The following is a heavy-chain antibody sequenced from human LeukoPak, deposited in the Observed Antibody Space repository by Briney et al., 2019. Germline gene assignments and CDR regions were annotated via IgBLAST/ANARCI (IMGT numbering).Heavy chain of an antibody. D-gene: IGHD3-22*01. Sequence: PSETLSLTCTVSGGSMSPYHWGWIRQPPGKGLEWIGEINHSGSTNYNPSLKSRVTISVDTSKNQFSLKLSSVTAAVTAVYYCARSRRTYYYDSSGYYYNWFDPWGQGTLVTVSS. V-gene: IGHV4-34*01. CDR2: INHSGST. CDR1: GGSMSPYH. J-gene: IGHJ5*02. CDR3: ARSRRTYYYDSSGYYYNWFDP.